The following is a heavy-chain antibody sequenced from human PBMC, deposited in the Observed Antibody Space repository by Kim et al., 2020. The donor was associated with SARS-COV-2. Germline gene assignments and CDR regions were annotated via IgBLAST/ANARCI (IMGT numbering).Heavy chain of an antibody. Sequence: GGSLRLSCAASGFTFSSYGMHWVRQAPGKGLEWVAVISYDGSNKYYADSVKGRFTISRDNSKNTLYLQMNSLRAEDTAVYYCAKEGYCSSTSCYLRGPYYYYYYMDVWGKGTTVTVSS. D-gene: IGHD2-2*01. CDR2: ISYDGSNK. V-gene: IGHV3-30*18. J-gene: IGHJ6*03. CDR3: AKEGYCSSTSCYLRGPYYYYYYMDV. CDR1: GFTFSSYG.